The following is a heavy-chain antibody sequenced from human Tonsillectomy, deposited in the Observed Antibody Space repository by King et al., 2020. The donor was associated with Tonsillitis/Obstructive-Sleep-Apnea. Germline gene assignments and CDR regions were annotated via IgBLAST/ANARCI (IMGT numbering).Heavy chain of an antibody. CDR3: AGNFGVVMGNWFDP. CDR1: GGSISSSSYY. Sequence: QLQESGPGLVKPSETLSLTCTVSGGSISSSSYYWGWIRQPPGKGLEWIGSIYYSGSTYYNPSLKSRVTISVDTSKNQFSLKLSSVTAADTAVYYCAGNFGVVMGNWFDPWGQGTLVTVSS. CDR2: IYYSGST. V-gene: IGHV4-39*01. D-gene: IGHD3-3*01. J-gene: IGHJ5*02.